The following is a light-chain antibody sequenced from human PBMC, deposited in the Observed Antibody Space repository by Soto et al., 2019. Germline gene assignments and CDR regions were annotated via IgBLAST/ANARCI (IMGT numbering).Light chain of an antibody. V-gene: IGLV2-23*01. Sequence: QSVLTQPASVSGSPGQSITIPCTGTSSDVGGYNLVSWFQHHPGRAPRLLIFEGSKRPSGVSNRFAGSKSGNTAFLTISGLQPEDEDDYYCCSYAAGSTPVLFGGGTKVTVL. CDR3: CSYAAGSTPVL. CDR2: EGS. CDR1: SSDVGGYNL. J-gene: IGLJ2*01.